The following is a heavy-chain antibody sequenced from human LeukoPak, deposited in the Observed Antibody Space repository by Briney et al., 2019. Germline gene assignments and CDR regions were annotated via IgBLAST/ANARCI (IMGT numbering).Heavy chain of an antibody. CDR1: GCSISSYY. D-gene: IGHD3-22*01. Sequence: SETLSLTCTVSGCSISSYYWSWIRQPPGRGLDWIGHIYSSGSTNYNPSLKSRVTISVDTSKNQFSLKLSSVNAAATAVYYCARNYDSSGYTAFGYWGRGTLVTVSS. V-gene: IGHV4-59*01. CDR3: ARNYDSSGYTAFGY. J-gene: IGHJ4*02. CDR2: IYSSGST.